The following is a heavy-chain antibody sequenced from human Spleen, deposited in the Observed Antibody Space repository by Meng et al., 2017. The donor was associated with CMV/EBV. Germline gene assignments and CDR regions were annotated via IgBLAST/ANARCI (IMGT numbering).Heavy chain of an antibody. D-gene: IGHD6-13*01. CDR3: ARDSSSSWYNFDH. V-gene: IGHV3-33*01. CDR2: IWYDGSNK. CDR1: GFTFSSYG. J-gene: IGHJ4*02. Sequence: GESLKISCAASGFTFSSYGMHWVRQAPGKGLEWVAVIWYDGSNKYYADSVKGRFTISRDNAKNSLFLQMNSLTAEDTALYYCARDSSSSWYNFDHWGQGTLVTVSS.